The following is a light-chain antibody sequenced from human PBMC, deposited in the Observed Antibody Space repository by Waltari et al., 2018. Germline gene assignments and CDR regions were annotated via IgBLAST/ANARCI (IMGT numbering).Light chain of an antibody. V-gene: IGKV1-39*01. CDR3: QQSYSNSRT. CDR2: AAS. J-gene: IGKJ1*01. Sequence: DIQMTQSPSSLSASVGDRVTITCRASQSISSYLNWYQQKPGKAPKLLIYAASNLQSGVPSRFSGSGSGTDFTLTIRSLQPEDFATYYCQQSYSNSRTFGQGTKVEIK. CDR1: QSISSY.